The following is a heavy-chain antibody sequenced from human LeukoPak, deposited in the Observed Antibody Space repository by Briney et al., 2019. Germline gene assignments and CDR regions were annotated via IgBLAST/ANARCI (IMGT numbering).Heavy chain of an antibody. CDR3: AELGITMIGGV. D-gene: IGHD3-10*02. Sequence: GGSLRLSCAASGFAFSSYAMNWVRQAPGKGLEWVSYISSSGSTIYYADSVKGRFTISRDNAKNSLYLQMNSLRAEDTAVYYCAELGITMIGGVWGKGTTVTISS. V-gene: IGHV3-48*03. CDR2: ISSSGSTI. CDR1: GFAFSSYA. J-gene: IGHJ6*04.